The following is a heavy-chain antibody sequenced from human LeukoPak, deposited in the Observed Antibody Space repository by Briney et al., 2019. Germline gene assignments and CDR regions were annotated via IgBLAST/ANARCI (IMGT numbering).Heavy chain of an antibody. Sequence: PSETLSLTCSVYGGSISSSNFYWGWIRQPPGKGLEWIGSIYYSGSTFHNPSLKSRVTISVDTSKNQFSLKLSSVTAADTAVYYCARLFDYWGQGTLVTVSS. CDR1: GGSISSSNFY. CDR2: IYYSGST. V-gene: IGHV4-39*01. CDR3: ARLFDY. J-gene: IGHJ4*02.